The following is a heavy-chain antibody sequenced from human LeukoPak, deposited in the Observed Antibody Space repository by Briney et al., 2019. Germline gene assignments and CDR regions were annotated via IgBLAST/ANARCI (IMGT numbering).Heavy chain of an antibody. CDR1: GFTLSDYY. V-gene: IGHV3-11*03. Sequence: KTGGSLRLSCAASGFTLSDYYMSWIRQAQGKGLEWVSYISTSRSYTKYADSVKGRFTISRDNAKNSLYLQMNSLRAEDTAVYYCFSSGTDSDPADYWGQGTLVTVSS. D-gene: IGHD3-10*01. CDR3: FSSGTDSDPADY. CDR2: ISTSRSYT. J-gene: IGHJ4*02.